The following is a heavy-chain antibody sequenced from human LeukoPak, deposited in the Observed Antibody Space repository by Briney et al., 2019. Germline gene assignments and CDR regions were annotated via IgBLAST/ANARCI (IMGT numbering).Heavy chain of an antibody. CDR1: GSTYSSYA. D-gene: IGHD2-2*01. CDR2: ISYDGSNT. Sequence: GGSLRLSCVASGSTYSSYAMHRVRQAPGKGLEWVAVISYDGSNTYYADSVKGRFTISRDNSKNTLYLQMNSLRAEDTAVYYCARDGTDMIYCSSTSCYGYYYYGMDVWGQGTTVTVSS. J-gene: IGHJ6*02. V-gene: IGHV3-30-3*01. CDR3: ARDGTDMIYCSSTSCYGYYYYGMDV.